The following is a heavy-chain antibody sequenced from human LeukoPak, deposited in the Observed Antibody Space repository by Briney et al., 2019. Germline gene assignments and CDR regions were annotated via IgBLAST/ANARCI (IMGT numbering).Heavy chain of an antibody. D-gene: IGHD3-10*01. CDR2: ISKSGTST. V-gene: IGHV3-11*05. Sequence: GGSLRLSCAASGFTFSDYYISWIRQAPGKGLEWGSYISKSGTSTNYADSVKGGFSISRDNAKKSLYLQLNSLTAEDTAVYYCARVRSSGSPLDYWGQGTLVTVSS. CDR3: ARVRSSGSPLDY. J-gene: IGHJ4*02. CDR1: GFTFSDYY.